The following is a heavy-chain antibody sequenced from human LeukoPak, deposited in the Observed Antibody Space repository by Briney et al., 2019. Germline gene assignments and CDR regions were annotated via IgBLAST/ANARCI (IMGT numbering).Heavy chain of an antibody. Sequence: GRSLRLSCAASGFTFSNYWIHWVRQAPGKGLVWVSRIDNAGSITTYADSVKGRFTISRDNAKNSLYLQMNSLRAEDTAMYYCARDDGAAAGRRFDYWGQGTLVTVSS. V-gene: IGHV3-74*03. CDR1: GFTFSNYW. CDR3: ARDDGAAAGRRFDY. CDR2: IDNAGSIT. J-gene: IGHJ4*02. D-gene: IGHD6-13*01.